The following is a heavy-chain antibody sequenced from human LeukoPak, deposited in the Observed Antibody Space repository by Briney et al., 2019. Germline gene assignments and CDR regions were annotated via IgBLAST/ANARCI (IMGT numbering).Heavy chain of an antibody. CDR2: IYHGGST. CDR1: GGSISSTDW. CDR3: ARDGAATVSGYAFDI. D-gene: IGHD6-19*01. Sequence: SETLSLTCAVSGGSISSTDWWSWVRQPPGKGLEWIGQIYHGGSTNFNPSLKSRVTISVDKSKNQFSLKLNSVTAADTAVYYCARDGAATVSGYAFDIWAKGQWSPSPQ. V-gene: IGHV4-4*02. J-gene: IGHJ3*02.